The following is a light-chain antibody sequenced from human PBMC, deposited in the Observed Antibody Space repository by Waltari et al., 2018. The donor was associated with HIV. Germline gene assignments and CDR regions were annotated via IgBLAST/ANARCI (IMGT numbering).Light chain of an antibody. CDR2: GNN. CDR3: QSYDSSLSGSGV. CDR1: SSNIGAHYD. Sequence: QSVLTQPPSVSGASGQRVTISCTGSSSNIGAHYDVHWYQQLPGTAPKLLSQGNNNRPSGVPDRFSGSKSGTSASLAITGLQAEDEADYYCQSYDSSLSGSGVFGGGTKLTVL. J-gene: IGLJ3*02. V-gene: IGLV1-40*01.